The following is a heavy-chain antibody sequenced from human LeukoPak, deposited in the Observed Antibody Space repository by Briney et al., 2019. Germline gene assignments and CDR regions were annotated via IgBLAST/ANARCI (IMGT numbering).Heavy chain of an antibody. V-gene: IGHV4-34*01. D-gene: IGHD5-18*01. CDR3: ARRGGYSYGYYNYYYGMDV. J-gene: IGHJ6*02. CDR2: INHSGST. CDR1: GGSISSYY. Sequence: SETLSLTCTVSGGSISSYYWSWIRQPPGKGLEWIGEINHSGSTNYNPSLKSRVTISVDTSKNQFSLKLSSVTAADTAVYYCARRGGYSYGYYNYYYGMDVWGQGTTVTVSS.